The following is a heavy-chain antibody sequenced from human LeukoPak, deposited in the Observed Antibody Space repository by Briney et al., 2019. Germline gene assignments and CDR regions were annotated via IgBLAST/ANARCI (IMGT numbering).Heavy chain of an antibody. CDR2: ISSSSSYI. D-gene: IGHD4-17*01. V-gene: IGHV3-21*01. CDR1: GFTFSNYS. J-gene: IGHJ4*02. CDR3: AAWDGDYPTDY. Sequence: GGSLRLSCAASGFTFSNYSMNWVRQAPGKGLEWVSSISSSSSYIYYADSVKGRFTISRDNAKNSLYLQMNSLRAEDTAVYYCAAWDGDYPTDYWGQGTLVTVSS.